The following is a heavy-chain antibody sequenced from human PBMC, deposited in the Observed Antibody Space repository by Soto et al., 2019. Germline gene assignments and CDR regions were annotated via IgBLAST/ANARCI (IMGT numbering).Heavy chain of an antibody. V-gene: IGHV1-69*01. J-gene: IGHJ6*02. Sequence: QVQLVQSGAEVKKPGSSVKVSCKASGGTFSSYAISWVRQAPGQGLEWMGGIIPIFGTANYAQKFQGRVTITADESTSTAYMELSSLRSEDTAVDYCARDSSSWYDPSGGVGMDVWGQGTTVTVSS. CDR1: GGTFSSYA. D-gene: IGHD6-13*01. CDR3: ARDSSSWYDPSGGVGMDV. CDR2: IIPIFGTA.